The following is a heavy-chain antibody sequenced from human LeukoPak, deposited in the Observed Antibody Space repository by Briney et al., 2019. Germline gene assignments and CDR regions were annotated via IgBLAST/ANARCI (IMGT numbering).Heavy chain of an antibody. CDR1: GFTFSSYW. D-gene: IGHD3-22*01. V-gene: IGHV3-74*01. CDR2: INSDGSST. CDR3: ATGYDSSGYYGGGNFDY. Sequence: GGSLRLSCVASGFTFSSYWMHWVRQAPGKGLVWVSRINSDGSSTSYADSVKGRFTISRDNSKNTLYLQMNSLRAEDTAVYYCATGYDSSGYYGGGNFDYWGQGTLVTVSS. J-gene: IGHJ4*02.